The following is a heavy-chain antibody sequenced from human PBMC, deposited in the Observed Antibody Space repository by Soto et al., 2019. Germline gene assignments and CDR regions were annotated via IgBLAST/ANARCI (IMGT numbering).Heavy chain of an antibody. Sequence: QLQLQESGSGLVKPSQTLSLTCAVSGGSISSGGYSWSWIRQPPGKGLEWIGYIYHSGSTYYNPSLKSRVTXXVXRXXNQFSLKLSSVTAADTAVYYCAREVGVTTWRWFDPWGQGTLVTVSS. CDR3: AREVGVTTWRWFDP. D-gene: IGHD4-17*01. J-gene: IGHJ5*02. V-gene: IGHV4-30-2*01. CDR2: IYHSGST. CDR1: GGSISSGGYS.